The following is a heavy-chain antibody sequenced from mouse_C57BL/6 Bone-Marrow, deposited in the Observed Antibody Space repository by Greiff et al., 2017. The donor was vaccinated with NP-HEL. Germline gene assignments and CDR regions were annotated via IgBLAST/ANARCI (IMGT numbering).Heavy chain of an antibody. Sequence: EVKLVESEGGLVQPGSSMKLSCTASGFTFSDYYMAWVRQVPEKGLEWVANINYDGSSTYYLDSLKSRFIISRDNAKNILYLQMSSLKSEDTATYYCARDAYYYGSSDLYWYFDVWGTGTTVTVSS. V-gene: IGHV5-16*01. D-gene: IGHD1-1*01. J-gene: IGHJ1*03. CDR3: ARDAYYYGSSDLYWYFDV. CDR1: GFTFSDYY. CDR2: INYDGSST.